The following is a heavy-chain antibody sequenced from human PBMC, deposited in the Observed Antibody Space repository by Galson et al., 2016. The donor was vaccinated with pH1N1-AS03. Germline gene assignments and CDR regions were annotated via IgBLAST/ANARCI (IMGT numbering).Heavy chain of an antibody. CDR2: IDPSIGST. V-gene: IGHV1-46*01. CDR3: ATYGSGSRGGFDY. CDR1: GYTFSRYY. J-gene: IGHJ4*02. Sequence: SVKVSCKASGYTFSRYYMHWMRQAPGQGPEWMGVIDPSIGSTTYAQKFQGRVNMTRDTATTTAYMALRSPRSVATAVDYCATYGSGSRGGFDYRAQGALITVSS. D-gene: IGHD3-10*01.